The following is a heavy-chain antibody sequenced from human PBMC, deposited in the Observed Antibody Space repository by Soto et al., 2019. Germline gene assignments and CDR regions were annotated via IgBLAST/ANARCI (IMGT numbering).Heavy chain of an antibody. CDR2: ITPFNGNP. V-gene: IGHV1-45*02. CDR3: ACLVDSFGLDG. Sequence: QIQLAQSGAEVRKTGSSVEISCKASGYNFTYRYLHWVRQAPGQALEWMGWITPFNGNPKYAQKFHDGVTFARDGSRSTAYVELSGSISAYTGVYDCACLVDSFGLDGWGQGTRVTVSS. J-gene: IGHJ6*02. CDR1: GYNFTYRY.